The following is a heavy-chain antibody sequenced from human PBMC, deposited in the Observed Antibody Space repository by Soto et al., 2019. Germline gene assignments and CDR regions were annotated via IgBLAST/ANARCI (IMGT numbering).Heavy chain of an antibody. V-gene: IGHV3-30-3*01. J-gene: IGHJ5*02. D-gene: IGHD1-20*01. CDR1: GFTFSSYA. Sequence: GGSLRLSCAASGFTFSSYAMHWVRQAPGKGLEWVAVISYDGSNKYYADSVKGRFTISRDNSKNTLYLQMNSLRAEDTAVYYCARDYNWNGNWFDPWGQGTLVTVSS. CDR3: ARDYNWNGNWFDP. CDR2: ISYDGSNK.